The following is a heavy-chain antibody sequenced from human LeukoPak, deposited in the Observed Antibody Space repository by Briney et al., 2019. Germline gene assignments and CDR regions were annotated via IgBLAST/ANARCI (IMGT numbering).Heavy chain of an antibody. CDR3: ARGVDGAFDY. D-gene: IGHD3-10*01. Sequence: GSLRLSCAASGFTSSSYGMHWVRQAPGKGLEWVAFIRYDGSNKYYADSVKGRFTISRDNSKNTLFLQMTSLRAEDTAIYYCARGVDGAFDYWGQGTLVTVSS. J-gene: IGHJ4*02. CDR1: GFTSSSYG. CDR2: IRYDGSNK. V-gene: IGHV3-30*02.